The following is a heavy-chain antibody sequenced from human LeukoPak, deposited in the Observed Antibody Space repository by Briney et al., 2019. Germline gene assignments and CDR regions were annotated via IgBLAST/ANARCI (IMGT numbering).Heavy chain of an antibody. V-gene: IGHV3-30-3*01. Sequence: PSGRSLRLSCAASGFTFSSYAMHWVRQAPGKGLEWVAVISYDGSNKYYADSVKGRFTISRDNSKNTLYLQMNSLRAEDTAVYYCARESPQYYYDSSGYTWGQGTLVTVSS. D-gene: IGHD3-22*01. J-gene: IGHJ5*02. CDR3: ARESPQYYYDSSGYT. CDR2: ISYDGSNK. CDR1: GFTFSSYA.